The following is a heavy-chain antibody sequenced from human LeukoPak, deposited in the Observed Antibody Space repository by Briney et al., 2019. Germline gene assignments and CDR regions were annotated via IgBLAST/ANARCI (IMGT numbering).Heavy chain of an antibody. CDR2: IIPMMGIA. Sequence: SVKVFCKASGGTLRRHTITWVRQAPGQGLEWMGRIIPMMGIATYAQKFQGRVTIPADTSTDTAYMDLLSLRSEDTAVYYCASRSHKTIVGADTREVGDYWGQGTLVTVSS. V-gene: IGHV1-69*02. CDR3: ASRSHKTIVGADTREVGDY. D-gene: IGHD6-19*01. CDR1: GGTLRRHT. J-gene: IGHJ4*02.